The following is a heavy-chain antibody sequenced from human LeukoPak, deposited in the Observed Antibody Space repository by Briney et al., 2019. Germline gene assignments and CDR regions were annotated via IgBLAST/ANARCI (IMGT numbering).Heavy chain of an antibody. J-gene: IGHJ5*02. CDR1: GGSFSGYY. CDR3: ARNGYSSSWYEYNWFDP. Sequence: SETLSLTCAVYGGSFSGYYWSWIRQPPGKGLEWIGEINHSGSTNYNPSLKSRVTISVDTSKNQFSLKLSSVTAADTAVYYCARNGYSSSWYEYNWFDPWGQGTLVTVSS. D-gene: IGHD6-13*01. CDR2: INHSGST. V-gene: IGHV4-34*01.